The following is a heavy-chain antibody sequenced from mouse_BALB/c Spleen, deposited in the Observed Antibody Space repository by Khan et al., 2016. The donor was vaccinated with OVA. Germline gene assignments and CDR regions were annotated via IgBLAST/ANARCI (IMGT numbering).Heavy chain of an antibody. Sequence: QVQLQQSGAELAKPGSSVKMSCVASGYAFTTYWMHWIKQRPGQGLEWIGYINPSTGYIENNQKFKDKATLTTDASSSTAYMQLSSLTSEDSAGYYCTRRGRFGIFVYWGQGTQVTVSA. CDR1: GYAFTTYW. V-gene: IGHV1-7*01. J-gene: IGHJ3*01. CDR3: TRRGRFGIFVY. CDR2: INPSTGYI. D-gene: IGHD1-1*01.